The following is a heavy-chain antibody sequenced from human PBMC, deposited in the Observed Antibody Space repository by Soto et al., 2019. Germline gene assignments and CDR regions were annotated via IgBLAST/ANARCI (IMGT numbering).Heavy chain of an antibody. D-gene: IGHD4-17*01. CDR2: ISYDGSNK. Sequence: QVQLVESGGGVVQPGRSLRLSCAASGFTFSSYGMHWVRQAPGKGLEWVAVISYDGSNKYYADCVKGRFTISRDNSKNTLSLQMTSLRAGDAAVYYCAKARRHDGAIFDYWGQGTLVSVSS. V-gene: IGHV3-30*18. CDR1: GFTFSSYG. CDR3: AKARRHDGAIFDY. J-gene: IGHJ4*02.